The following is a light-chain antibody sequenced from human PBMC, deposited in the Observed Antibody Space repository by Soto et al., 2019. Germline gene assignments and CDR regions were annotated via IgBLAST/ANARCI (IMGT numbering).Light chain of an antibody. CDR3: QQGHNLPLT. Sequence: EIVMTQSPATLSVSPGERATLSCRASQSISTELAWYQQKPGQPPRLLIYSASTRATGVPARFTGSGSGSEFTLTISGLQSGDFAVYYCQQGHNLPLTFGQGTRLEI. V-gene: IGKV3-15*01. CDR1: QSISTE. CDR2: SAS. J-gene: IGKJ2*01.